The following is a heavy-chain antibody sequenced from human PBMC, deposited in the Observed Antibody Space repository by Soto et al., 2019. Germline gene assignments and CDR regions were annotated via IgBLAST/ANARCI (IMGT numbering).Heavy chain of an antibody. CDR2: TYYRSKWYS. CDR1: GDSLSSNSAA. CDR3: ARLNNGDYYYYYGMDV. J-gene: IGHJ6*02. Sequence: SQTPSLTCVLSGDSLSSNSAAWNWIRESPSRGLEWLGRTYYRSKWYSDYAVSVKSRITINPDTSKNQFSLQLNSVTPEDTAVYYCARLNNGDYYYYYGMDVWGQGTTVTVSS. V-gene: IGHV6-1*01. D-gene: IGHD1-1*01.